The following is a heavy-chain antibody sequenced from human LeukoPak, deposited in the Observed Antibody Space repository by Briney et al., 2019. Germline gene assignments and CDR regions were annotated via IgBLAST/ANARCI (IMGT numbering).Heavy chain of an antibody. J-gene: IGHJ4*02. Sequence: ASVKVSCKTSGYTFTGYYMHWVRQAPGQGLEWIGWINPNSGGTKYAQKFQGRVTMTRDTSISTAHMELSGLRSDDTTVYYCARDNQQLDFDYWGQGTLVTVSS. CDR3: ARDNQQLDFDY. D-gene: IGHD6-13*01. CDR1: GYTFTGYY. CDR2: INPNSGGT. V-gene: IGHV1-2*02.